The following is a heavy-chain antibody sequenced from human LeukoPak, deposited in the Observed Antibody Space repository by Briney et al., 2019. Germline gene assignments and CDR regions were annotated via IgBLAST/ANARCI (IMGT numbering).Heavy chain of an antibody. CDR3: ANGYSSLDY. J-gene: IGHJ4*02. CDR2: ISGSGGST. V-gene: IGHV3-23*01. Sequence: QTGGYLRLSCAASGFTFSSYAMSWVRQAPGKGLEWVSAISGSGGSTYYADSVKGRITIYRDNSKNTLYLQMNSLRAEDTAVYYCANGYSSLDYGGQGTLFTVSS. D-gene: IGHD6-19*01. CDR1: GFTFSSYA.